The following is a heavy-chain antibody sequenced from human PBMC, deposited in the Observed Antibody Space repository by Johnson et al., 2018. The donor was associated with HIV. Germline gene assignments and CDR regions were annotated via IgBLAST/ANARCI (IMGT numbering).Heavy chain of an antibody. CDR2: IGTAGDT. D-gene: IGHD4-23*01. CDR3: AKVGATVVTPRGEAFDI. V-gene: IGHV3-13*01. Sequence: VQLVESGGGLVQPGGSLRLSCAAPGFTFSSYDMHWVRQATGKGLEWVSAIGTAGDTYYPGSVKGSFTISRDNSKNTLYLQMNSLRAEDTAVYYCAKVGATVVTPRGEAFDIWGQGAMVTVSS. CDR1: GFTFSSYD. J-gene: IGHJ3*02.